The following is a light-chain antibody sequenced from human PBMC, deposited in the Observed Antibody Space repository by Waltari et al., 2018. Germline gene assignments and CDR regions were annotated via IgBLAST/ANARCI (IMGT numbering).Light chain of an antibody. CDR1: QTINSNP. CDR3: QQYSASTGT. CDR2: GAS. Sequence: EIALTQSPGTMSLSPGDRAILYCRASQTINSNPLAWYQQKPGQAPRLLIHGASSRAIGIPDRFFGSGSGTDFTLTISRLEPEDSGVYYCQQYSASTGTFGQGTKVEIK. J-gene: IGKJ1*01. V-gene: IGKV3-20*01.